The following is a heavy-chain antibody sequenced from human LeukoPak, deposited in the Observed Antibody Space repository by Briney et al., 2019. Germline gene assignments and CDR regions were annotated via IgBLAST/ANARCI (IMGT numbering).Heavy chain of an antibody. CDR1: GGTFSSYA. J-gene: IGHJ4*02. CDR2: IIPIFGTA. V-gene: IGHV1-69*05. CDR3: ASRDGYNSNLDY. D-gene: IGHD5-24*01. Sequence: SVKVSCKASGGTFSSYAIIWVRQAPGQGLEWMGGIIPIFGTANYAQKFQGRVTITTDESTSTAYMELSSLRSEDTAVYYCASRDGYNSNLDYWGQGTLVTVSS.